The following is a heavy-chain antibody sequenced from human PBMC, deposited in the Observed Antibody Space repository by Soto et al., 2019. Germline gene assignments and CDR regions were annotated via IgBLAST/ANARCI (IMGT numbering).Heavy chain of an antibody. J-gene: IGHJ6*02. V-gene: IGHV3-33*01. CDR1: GFTFSSYG. CDR2: IWYDGSNK. CDR3: ARVFPTINYDILPRNFYGMDV. Sequence: GGSLRLSCAASGFTFSSYGMHWVRQAPGKGLEWVAVIWYDGSNKYYADSVKGRFTISRDNSKNTLYLQMNSLRAEDTAVYYCARVFPTINYDILPRNFYGMDVWGQGTTVTVSS. D-gene: IGHD3-9*01.